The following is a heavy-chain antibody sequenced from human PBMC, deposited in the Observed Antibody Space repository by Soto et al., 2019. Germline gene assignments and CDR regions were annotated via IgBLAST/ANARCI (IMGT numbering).Heavy chain of an antibody. D-gene: IGHD4-17*01. CDR3: AREDDYGYRYINYGLDV. V-gene: IGHV3-30-3*01. J-gene: IGHJ6*02. Sequence: GGSLRLSCAASGFTFNIYALHWVRQAPGKGLEWVAVISFDGTKKYYSDSVKGRFTISRDNLKNALYLQMNNLRVEDAALYFCAREDDYGYRYINYGLDVWGQGTKVTVSS. CDR1: GFTFNIYA. CDR2: ISFDGTKK.